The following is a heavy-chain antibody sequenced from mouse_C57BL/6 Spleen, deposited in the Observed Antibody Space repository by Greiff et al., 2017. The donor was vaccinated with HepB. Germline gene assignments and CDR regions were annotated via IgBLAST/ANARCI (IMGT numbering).Heavy chain of an antibody. J-gene: IGHJ4*01. CDR2: IDPNSGGT. D-gene: IGHD1-1*01. V-gene: IGHV1-72*01. CDR1: GYTFTSYW. Sequence: QVQLQQPGAELVKPGASVKLSCKASGYTFTSYWMHWVKQRPGRGLEWIGRIDPNSGGTKYNEKFKSKATLTVDKPSSTAYMQLSILTSEDSAVYDCAKSPYYYGSSCYAMDYWGQGTSVTVSS. CDR3: AKSPYYYGSSCYAMDY.